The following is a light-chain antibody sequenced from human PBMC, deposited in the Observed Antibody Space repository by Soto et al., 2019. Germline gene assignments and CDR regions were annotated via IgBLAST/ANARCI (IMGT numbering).Light chain of an antibody. Sequence: DIVMTQSPLSLPVTPGEPASISCRSSQSLLHSNGYNYLDWYLQKPGQSPQLLIYLGSNRASGVPARVRGSGSGTDFTMKISRVEAEDVGDYYGMHALQTLTTFGPGTKVDIK. J-gene: IGKJ3*01. V-gene: IGKV2-28*01. CDR3: MHALQTLTT. CDR1: QSLLHSNGYNY. CDR2: LGS.